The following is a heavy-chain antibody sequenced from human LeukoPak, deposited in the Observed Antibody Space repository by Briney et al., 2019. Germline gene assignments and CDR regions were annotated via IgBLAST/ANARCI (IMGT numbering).Heavy chain of an antibody. CDR3: ASMVTMTHAFDI. J-gene: IGHJ3*02. D-gene: IGHD3-22*01. CDR2: INHSGST. V-gene: IGHV4-34*01. Sequence: PSETLSLTCAVYGGSFSGYYWSWIRQPPGKGLEWIGEINHSGSTNYNPSLKSRVTISVDTSKNQFSLKLSSVTAADTAVYYCASMVTMTHAFDIWGQGTMVTVSS. CDR1: GGSFSGYY.